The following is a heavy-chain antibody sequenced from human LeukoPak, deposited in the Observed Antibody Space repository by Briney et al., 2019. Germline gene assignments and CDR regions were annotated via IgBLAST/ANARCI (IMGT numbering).Heavy chain of an antibody. D-gene: IGHD2-2*01. Sequence: GGSLRLSCAASGFTFSDYYMSWIRQAPGKGLEWVSYISSSGSTIYYADSVKGRFTISRDNAKNSLYLQMNSLRAEDTAVYYCARSTIVVVPTAMDHWGQGTLVTVSS. CDR3: ARSTIVVVPTAMDH. CDR1: GFTFSDYY. J-gene: IGHJ4*02. V-gene: IGHV3-11*01. CDR2: ISSSGSTI.